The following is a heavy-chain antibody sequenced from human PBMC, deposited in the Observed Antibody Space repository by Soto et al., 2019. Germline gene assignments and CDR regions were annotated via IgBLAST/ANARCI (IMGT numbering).Heavy chain of an antibody. CDR1: GFTSGVYT. Sequence: GGSLRLSCTSSGFTSGVYTMAWVRQAPGKGLEWVGSIRSTAYGAPTDYAASVKDRFIISRDDSRDVAYLQMNSLRTEDTAVYYCTRVREWVIRILFYYHGLDVWGQGTTVTVSS. D-gene: IGHD2-21*01. V-gene: IGHV3-49*04. CDR2: IRSTAYGAPT. J-gene: IGHJ6*02. CDR3: TRVREWVIRILFYYHGLDV.